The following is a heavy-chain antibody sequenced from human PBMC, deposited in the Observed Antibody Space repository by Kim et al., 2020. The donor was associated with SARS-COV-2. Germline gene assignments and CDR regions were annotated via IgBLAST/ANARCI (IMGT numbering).Heavy chain of an antibody. V-gene: IGHV1-18*01. CDR3: ASGWNDVDAFDI. Sequence: NAAPNLLGRVTMTTDTSTSRAYMELRSLRSDDTAVYYCASGWNDVDAFDIWGQGTMVTVSS. J-gene: IGHJ3*02. D-gene: IGHD1-1*01.